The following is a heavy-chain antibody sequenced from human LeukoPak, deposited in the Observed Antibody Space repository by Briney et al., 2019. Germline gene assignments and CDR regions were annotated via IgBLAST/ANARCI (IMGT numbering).Heavy chain of an antibody. CDR1: GFTFRNAW. V-gene: IGHV3-15*01. D-gene: IGHD2-2*01. Sequence: GGSLRLSCAASGFTFRNAWMTWVRQAPGKGLEWVGRIKSKTDGGTTEYAAPVKGRFTISRDDSKNTLSLQMNSLKTEDTAVYYCTTDIYCSSTSCYPNWGQGTPVTVSS. CDR3: TTDIYCSSTSCYPN. J-gene: IGHJ4*02. CDR2: IKSKTDGGTT.